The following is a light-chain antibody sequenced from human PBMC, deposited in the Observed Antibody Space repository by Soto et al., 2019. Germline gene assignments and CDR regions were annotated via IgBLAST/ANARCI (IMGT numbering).Light chain of an antibody. CDR3: QHYYNYPWT. CDR1: QDIHNY. Sequence: AVLLTQSPSSFSASTGDRATITCRASQDIHNYLAWYQQVPGKAPKLLLYAASILQTGVPSRFSGSGSGTDFTLIIDGLHSEDFATYFCQHYYNYPWTFGQGTTVE. CDR2: AAS. J-gene: IGKJ1*01. V-gene: IGKV1-8*01.